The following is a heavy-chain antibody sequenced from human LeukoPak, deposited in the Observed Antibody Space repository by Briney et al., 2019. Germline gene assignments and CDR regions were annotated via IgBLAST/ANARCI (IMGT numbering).Heavy chain of an antibody. Sequence: GASVKVSCKASGYTFTSYYMHWVRQAPGQGLEWMGIINPSGGSTSYAQEFQGRVTMTRDMSTSTVYMELSSLRSEDTAVYYCARRKLERHLDYWGQGTLVTVSS. J-gene: IGHJ4*02. V-gene: IGHV1-46*01. D-gene: IGHD1-1*01. CDR3: ARRKLERHLDY. CDR1: GYTFTSYY. CDR2: INPSGGST.